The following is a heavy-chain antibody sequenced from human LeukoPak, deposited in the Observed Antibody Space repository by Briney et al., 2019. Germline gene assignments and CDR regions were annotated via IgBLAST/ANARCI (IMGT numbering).Heavy chain of an antibody. Sequence: SETLSLTCTVSGGSISSYYWSWIRQPPGKGLEWIGYIYYSGSTNYNPSLKSRVTISVDTSKNQFSLKLSSVTAADTAVYYCARDFGYGSDYWGQGIEVIVSS. J-gene: IGHJ4*02. V-gene: IGHV4-59*01. CDR2: IYYSGST. D-gene: IGHD5-12*01. CDR1: GGSISSYY. CDR3: ARDFGYGSDY.